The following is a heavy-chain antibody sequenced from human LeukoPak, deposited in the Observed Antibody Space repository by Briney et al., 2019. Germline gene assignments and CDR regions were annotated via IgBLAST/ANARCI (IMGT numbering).Heavy chain of an antibody. CDR2: IKQDGSEK. CDR1: GFTFSNYW. J-gene: IGHJ3*02. V-gene: IGHV3-7*03. CDR3: ARDVLAAGATGTFDI. D-gene: IGHD1-14*01. Sequence: GGSLRLSCAASGFTFSNYWMSWVRQAPGKGLEWVANIKQDGSEKYYVDSVKGRFTISRGNAKTSLYLQMNSLRAEDTAVYYCARDVLAAGATGTFDIWGQGTMVTVSS.